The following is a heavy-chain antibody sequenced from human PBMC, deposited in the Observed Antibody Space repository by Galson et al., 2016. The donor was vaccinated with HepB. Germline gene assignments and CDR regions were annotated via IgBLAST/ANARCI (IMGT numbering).Heavy chain of an antibody. CDR1: GGSISSADYY. Sequence: TLSLTCTVSGGSISSADYYWSWIRQHAGKGLEWIGYIYYSGSTYYNPSLKSRVTMSIDTSKNQFSLKMTSVTAADTAVYYCARGYIYGGGIYWGRGTLVTFSS. D-gene: IGHD5-18*01. CDR3: ARGYIYGGGIY. J-gene: IGHJ1*01. V-gene: IGHV4-31*03. CDR2: IYYSGST.